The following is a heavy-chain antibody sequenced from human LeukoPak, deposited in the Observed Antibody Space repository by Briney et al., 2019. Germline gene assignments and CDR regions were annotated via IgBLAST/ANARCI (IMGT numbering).Heavy chain of an antibody. V-gene: IGHV3-43*01. D-gene: IGHD1-7*01. J-gene: IGHJ1*01. CDR1: GFTFDDYT. Sequence: GSLRLSCAASGFTFDDYTMHWVRQAPGKSLEWVSLISWDGGSTYYADSVKGRFTISRDISKNSLYLQMNSLRTEDTALYYCAKGNSEYFQHWGQGTLVTVSS. CDR3: AKGNSEYFQH. CDR2: ISWDGGST.